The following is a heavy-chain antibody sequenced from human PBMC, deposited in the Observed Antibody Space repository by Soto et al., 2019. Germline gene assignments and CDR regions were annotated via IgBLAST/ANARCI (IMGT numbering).Heavy chain of an antibody. D-gene: IGHD3-10*01. V-gene: IGHV1-8*01. CDR3: AVYYYGPGSYYYGMDV. CDR2: MNRNSGNT. CDR1: GYTFTSYD. J-gene: IGHJ6*01. Sequence: ASVKVSCKASGYTFTSYDINWVRQATGQGLEWMGWMNRNSGNTGYAQKFQGRVTMTRNTSISTAYMELSSLRSEDTAVYYCAVYYYGPGSYYYGMDVWGQGTTVPVSS.